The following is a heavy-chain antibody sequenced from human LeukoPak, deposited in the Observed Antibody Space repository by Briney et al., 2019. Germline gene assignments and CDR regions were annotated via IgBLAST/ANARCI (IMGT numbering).Heavy chain of an antibody. Sequence: ASVKVSCKASGYTFTGYYMHWVRQAPGQGLEWMGWINPNNGGTNYAQHFQGRVTLTRDTSISTAYMELSSLRSDDTAVYYCARYTNSGGDYWGQGTLVTASS. J-gene: IGHJ4*02. CDR2: INPNNGGT. CDR1: GYTFTGYY. CDR3: ARYTNSGGDY. V-gene: IGHV1-2*02. D-gene: IGHD2-2*02.